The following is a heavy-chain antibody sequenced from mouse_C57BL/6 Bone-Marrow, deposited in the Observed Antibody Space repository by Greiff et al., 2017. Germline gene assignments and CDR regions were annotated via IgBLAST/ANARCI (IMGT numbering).Heavy chain of an antibody. J-gene: IGHJ1*03. Sequence: EVKLVESGAGLVKPGGSLKLSCAASGFTFTSYAMSWVRQTPVKRLEWVAYISRAGGDTYYADTVKGRFTLTRDNARNTLYLQMSSLKSENTAMYYCTRDPLCGSSFHWYFDVWGTGTTVTVSS. CDR3: TRDPLCGSSFHWYFDV. CDR2: ISRAGGDT. D-gene: IGHD1-1*01. V-gene: IGHV5-9-1*02. CDR1: GFTFTSYA.